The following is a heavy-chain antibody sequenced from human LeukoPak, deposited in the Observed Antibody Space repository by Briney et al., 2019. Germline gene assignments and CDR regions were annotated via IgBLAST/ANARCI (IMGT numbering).Heavy chain of an antibody. D-gene: IGHD1-7*01. J-gene: IGHJ4*02. Sequence: GGSLRLSCAVSGFTFGACAMHWVRQSPGKGLEWVALISYDGNREWYADSVKGRFTVSRDNSKNTLYLQMNSLRHEDTAVYYCARDLVGRLWNYDYWGQGTLVTVSS. CDR2: ISYDGNRE. CDR1: GFTFGACA. V-gene: IGHV3-30-3*01. CDR3: ARDLVGRLWNYDY.